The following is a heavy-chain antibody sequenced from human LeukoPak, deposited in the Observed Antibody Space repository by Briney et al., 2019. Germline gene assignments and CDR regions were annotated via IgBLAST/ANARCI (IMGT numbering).Heavy chain of an antibody. CDR3: ARLVGDRTIYDY. CDR1: GFAFRSYW. CDR2: INPGGSET. V-gene: IGHV3-7*01. Sequence: GGSLRLSCAASGFAFRSYWMSRVRQAPGKGLEWVASINPGGSETYYAESLKGRFTISTDNAMNSFFLQMNNLRADDTAVYYCARLVGDRTIYDYWGQGALVTVSS. D-gene: IGHD1-26*01. J-gene: IGHJ4*02.